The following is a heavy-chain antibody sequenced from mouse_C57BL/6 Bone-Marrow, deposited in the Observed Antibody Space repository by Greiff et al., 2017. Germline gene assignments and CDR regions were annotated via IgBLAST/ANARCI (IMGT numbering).Heavy chain of an antibody. CDR1: GYTFTSYW. CDR2: IDPSDSYT. J-gene: IGHJ3*01. V-gene: IGHV1-69*01. CDR3: ARSHYGSSYGFAY. D-gene: IGHD1-1*01. Sequence: VQLQQPGAELVMPGASVKLSCKASGYTFTSYWMHWVKQRPGQGLEWIGEIDPSDSYTNYNQKFKGKSTLTVDKSSSTAYMQLSSLTSENSAVYYCARSHYGSSYGFAYWGQETLVTVSA.